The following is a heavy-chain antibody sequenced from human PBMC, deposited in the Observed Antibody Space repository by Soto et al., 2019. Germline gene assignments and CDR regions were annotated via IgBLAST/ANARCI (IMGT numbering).Heavy chain of an antibody. CDR1: GFTFSNAW. D-gene: IGHD5-18*01. V-gene: IGHV3-15*01. CDR2: IKSKTDGGTT. CDR3: TTNSVDTAMGVYLWVWWTPGAFDI. Sequence: PGGSLRLSCAASGFTFSNAWMSWVRQAPGKGLEWVGRIKSKTDGGTTDYAAHVKGRFTISRDDSKNTPYLQMNSLKTEDTAVYYCTTNSVDTAMGVYLWVWWTPGAFDIWGQGTMVTVSS. J-gene: IGHJ3*02.